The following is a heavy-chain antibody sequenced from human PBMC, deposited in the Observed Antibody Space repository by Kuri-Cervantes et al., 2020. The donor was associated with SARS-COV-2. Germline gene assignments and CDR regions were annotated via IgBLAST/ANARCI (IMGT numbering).Heavy chain of an antibody. V-gene: IGHV1-18*04. D-gene: IGHD3-16*01. Sequence: ASVKVSCKASGYTFTSYGISWVRQAPGQGLEWMGWISAYNGNTNYAQKLQGRVTMTTDTSTSTAYMELRSLRADDTAVYYCARRSRGARWFDPWGQGTLVTVSS. J-gene: IGHJ5*02. CDR2: ISAYNGNT. CDR1: GYTFTSYG. CDR3: ARRSRGARWFDP.